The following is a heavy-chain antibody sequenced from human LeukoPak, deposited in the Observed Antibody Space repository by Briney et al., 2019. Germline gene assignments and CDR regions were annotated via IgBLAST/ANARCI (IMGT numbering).Heavy chain of an antibody. Sequence: SETLSLTCTVSGGSISSSSYYWGWIRQPPGKGLEWIGSIYYSGSTYYNPSLKSRVTISVDTSKNQFSLKLSSVTAADTAVYYCARIAPYYYYMDVWGKGTTFTVSS. CDR2: IYYSGST. CDR3: ARIAPYYYYMDV. V-gene: IGHV4-39*01. J-gene: IGHJ6*03. CDR1: GGSISSSSYY.